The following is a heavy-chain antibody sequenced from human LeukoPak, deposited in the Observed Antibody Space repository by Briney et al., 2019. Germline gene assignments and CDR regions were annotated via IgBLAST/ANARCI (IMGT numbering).Heavy chain of an antibody. Sequence: GASVKVSCKASGYTFINYAIHWVRQAPGQRLEWMGRINAHNGDTKYSQKFQGRVAITRDTSASIVYMELSTLRFGDTAVYYCARGSTSDWPLEYWGRGILVTVSS. CDR2: INAHNGDT. D-gene: IGHD2-21*02. CDR1: GYTFINYA. J-gene: IGHJ4*02. CDR3: ARGSTSDWPLEY. V-gene: IGHV1-3*01.